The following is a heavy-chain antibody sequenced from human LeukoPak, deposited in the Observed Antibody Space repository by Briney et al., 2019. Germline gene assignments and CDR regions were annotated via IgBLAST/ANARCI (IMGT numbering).Heavy chain of an antibody. Sequence: GGSLTLSCAASGFTFSSYSMNWVRQAPGKGLEWVSYISSSSSTIYYADSVKGRFTISRDNAKNSLYLQMNSLRAEDTAVYYCARGLQISDYWGQGTLVTVSS. CDR1: GFTFSSYS. V-gene: IGHV3-48*04. D-gene: IGHD4-11*01. CDR2: ISSSSSTI. J-gene: IGHJ4*02. CDR3: ARGLQISDY.